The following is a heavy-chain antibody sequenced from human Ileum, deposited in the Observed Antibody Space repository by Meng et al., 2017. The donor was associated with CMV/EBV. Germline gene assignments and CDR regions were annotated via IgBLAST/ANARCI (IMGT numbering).Heavy chain of an antibody. CDR3: ARDFNSLAVTAANWFDP. CDR2: INPNSGVT. Sequence: LVQLGAGGKQPGAAVKVSCKTSGYIFTGYYMHWVRQAPGQSPEWMGWINPNSGVTNYPQKFEDRVTMTRDTSFSTAYMELSRLTSDDTAVYYCARDFNSLAVTAANWFDPWGQGTLVTVSS. D-gene: IGHD6-19*01. CDR1: GYIFTGYY. V-gene: IGHV1-2*02. J-gene: IGHJ5*02.